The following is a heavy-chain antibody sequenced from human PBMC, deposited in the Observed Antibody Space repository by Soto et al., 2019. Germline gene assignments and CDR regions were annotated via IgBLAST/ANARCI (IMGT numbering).Heavy chain of an antibody. V-gene: IGHV1-24*01. CDR3: ATFGLFTGDTLFDY. J-gene: IGHJ4*02. CDR1: GYTLTELS. Sequence: ASVKVSCKVSGYTLTELSMHWVRQAPGKGLEWMGGFDPEDGETIYAQKFQGRVTMTEDTSTDTAYMELSSLGSEDTAVYYCATFGLFTGDTLFDYWGQGTLVTVSS. D-gene: IGHD7-27*01. CDR2: FDPEDGET.